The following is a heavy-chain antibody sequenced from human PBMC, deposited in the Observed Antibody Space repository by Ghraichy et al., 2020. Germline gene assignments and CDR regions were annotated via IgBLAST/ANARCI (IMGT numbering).Heavy chain of an antibody. D-gene: IGHD6-25*01. CDR1: GFTFSSYW. V-gene: IGHV3-74*03. CDR2: INSDGSST. CDR3: GRDKIVAAIDY. Sequence: GGSLRLTCAASGFTFSSYWMHWVRQAPGKGLVWVSRINSDGSSTAYADSVKGRFTISRDNAKNTVYLQMHSLRAEDTAVYYCGRDKIVAAIDYWGRGTLVTVSS. J-gene: IGHJ4*02.